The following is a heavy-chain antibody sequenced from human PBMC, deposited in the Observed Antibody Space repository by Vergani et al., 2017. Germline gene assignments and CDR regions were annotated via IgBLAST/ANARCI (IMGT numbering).Heavy chain of an antibody. J-gene: IGHJ5*02. CDR1: GGSITSSSYY. CDR2: IYHSGGA. D-gene: IGHD6-19*01. V-gene: IGHV4-39*01. Sequence: QLHLQESGPGLVKPSETLSLTCTVSGGSITSSSYYWGWIRQPPGNGLEWIGNIYHSGGAYYNPSLKGRVTISVDTSKNQFSLEVTSVTAADTAVYYCASDTHSGQRADRWGQGILVTVTS. CDR3: ASDTHSGQRADR.